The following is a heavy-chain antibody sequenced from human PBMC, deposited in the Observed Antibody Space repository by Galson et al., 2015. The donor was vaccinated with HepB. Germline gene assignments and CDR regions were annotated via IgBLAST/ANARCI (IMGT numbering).Heavy chain of an antibody. Sequence: SLRLSCAASGFTFNNYGIHWVRQAPGKRLEWVAVISYEGSNIFYAGSVKGRITISRDSSRNTLYLHMNSLRGADTARYYCAKYLGGGSDFVENWFDTWGQGNLVSVSS. CDR2: ISYEGSNI. V-gene: IGHV3-30-3*02. D-gene: IGHD5-12*01. CDR3: AKYLGGGSDFVENWFDT. CDR1: GFTFNNYG. J-gene: IGHJ5*02.